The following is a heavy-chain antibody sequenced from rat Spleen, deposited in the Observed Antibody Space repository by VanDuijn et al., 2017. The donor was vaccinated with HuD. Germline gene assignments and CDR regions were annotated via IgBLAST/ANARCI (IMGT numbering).Heavy chain of an antibody. Sequence: QVQLKESGPGLVQPSQTLSLTCTVSGFSLISNGVSWVRQPPGKGLEWIAAISSGGSTYYNSALKSRLNINRDTSKSQVFLKMNSLQTEDTAMYFCATPVPYFDYWGQGVMVTVSS. CDR1: GFSLISNG. D-gene: IGHD3-1*01. V-gene: IGHV2S12*01. CDR3: ATPVPYFDY. J-gene: IGHJ2*01. CDR2: ISSGGST.